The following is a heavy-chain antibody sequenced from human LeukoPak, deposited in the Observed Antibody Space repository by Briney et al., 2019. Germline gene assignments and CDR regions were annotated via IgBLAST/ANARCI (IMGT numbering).Heavy chain of an antibody. CDR1: GGTFSSYA. Sequence: SVKVSCKASGGTFSSYAISWVRQAPGQGLEWMGGIIPIFGTANYAQKFQGRVTITADESTSTAYMELSSLRSEDTAVYYCARDGDEDGYSSSWYFFWGQGTLVTVSS. V-gene: IGHV1-69*13. J-gene: IGHJ4*02. D-gene: IGHD6-13*01. CDR2: IIPIFGTA. CDR3: ARDGDEDGYSSSWYFF.